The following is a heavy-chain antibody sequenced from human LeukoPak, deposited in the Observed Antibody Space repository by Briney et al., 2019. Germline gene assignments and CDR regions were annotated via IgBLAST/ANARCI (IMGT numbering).Heavy chain of an antibody. Sequence: GGSLRLSCAASGFTFSSYGMHWVRQAPGKGLEWVAVISYDGSNKYYADSVKGRFTISRDNSKNTLYLQMNSLRAEDTAVYYCAKKGAILWYPSPLENWGQGTLVTVSS. CDR3: AKKGAILWYPSPLEN. J-gene: IGHJ4*02. CDR2: ISYDGSNK. CDR1: GFTFSSYG. D-gene: IGHD2-21*01. V-gene: IGHV3-30*18.